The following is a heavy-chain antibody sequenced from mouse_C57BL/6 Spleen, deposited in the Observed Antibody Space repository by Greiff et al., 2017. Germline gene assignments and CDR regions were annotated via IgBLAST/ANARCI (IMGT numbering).Heavy chain of an antibody. CDR2: IYPGNSDT. J-gene: IGHJ1*03. Sequence: VQLQQSGTVLARPGASVKMSCKTSGYTFTSYWMHWVKQRPGQGLEWIGAIYPGNSDTSYNQKFKGKAKLTAVTSASTADMELSSLTNEDSAVYYCTNYGSGVGWYFDVWGTGTTVTVSS. CDR3: TNYGSGVGWYFDV. D-gene: IGHD1-1*01. V-gene: IGHV1-5*01. CDR1: GYTFTSYW.